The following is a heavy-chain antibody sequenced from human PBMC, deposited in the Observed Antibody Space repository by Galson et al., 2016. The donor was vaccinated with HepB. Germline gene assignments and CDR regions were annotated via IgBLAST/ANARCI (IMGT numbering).Heavy chain of an antibody. V-gene: IGHV1-46*01. D-gene: IGHD1-7*01. CDR3: ARGGPARTGSTVFDY. Sequence: SVKVSCKASGYTFSNFYIHWVRQAPGQGLEWMGRMNSGGDDFTYAQKFQDRVTLTRDTSSSTAYIELSGLTHEDTAFYYCARGGPARTGSTVFDYWGQGSLVTVSS. CDR2: MNSGGDDF. J-gene: IGHJ4*02. CDR1: GYTFSNFY.